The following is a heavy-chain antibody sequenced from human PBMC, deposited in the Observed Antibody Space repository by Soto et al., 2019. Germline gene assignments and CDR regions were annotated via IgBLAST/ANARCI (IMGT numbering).Heavy chain of an antibody. CDR2: IIPILGIA. V-gene: IGHV1-69*02. J-gene: IGHJ5*02. CDR1: GGTFSSYT. Sequence: QVQLVQSGAEVKKPGSSVKVSCKASGGTFSSYTISWVRQAPGQGLEWMGRIIPILGIANYAQKFQGRVTITADKSTNTAYMELSNLRSEDTALYYCAGHLPIVVVPADNWFDPWGQGTLVTVSS. CDR3: AGHLPIVVVPADNWFDP. D-gene: IGHD2-2*01.